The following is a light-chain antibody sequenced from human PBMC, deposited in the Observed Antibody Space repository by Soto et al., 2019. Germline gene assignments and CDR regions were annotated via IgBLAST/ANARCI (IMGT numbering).Light chain of an antibody. V-gene: IGLV1-40*01. CDR2: GNS. Sequence: QSVLTQPPSVSGAPGQRVTISCTGSSSNIGADYDVPWYQQLPGTAPKLLIYGNSNRPSGVPDRFSGSKSGTSASLAITGLQAEDEADYYCQSYDSSLSAWVFGGGTKLTVL. J-gene: IGLJ3*02. CDR3: QSYDSSLSAWV. CDR1: SSNIGADYD.